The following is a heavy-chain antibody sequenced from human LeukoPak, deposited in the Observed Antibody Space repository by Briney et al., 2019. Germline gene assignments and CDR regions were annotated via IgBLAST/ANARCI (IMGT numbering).Heavy chain of an antibody. CDR3: ATDYDSSGNRGNY. CDR2: FDPEDGET. J-gene: IGHJ4*02. Sequence: ASVKVSCKVSGYTLTELSMHWVRQAPGKGLEWMGGFDPEDGETIYARKFQGRVTMTEDTSTDTAYMELSSLRSEDTAVYYCATDYDSSGNRGNYWGQGTLVTVSS. D-gene: IGHD3-22*01. V-gene: IGHV1-24*01. CDR1: GYTLTELS.